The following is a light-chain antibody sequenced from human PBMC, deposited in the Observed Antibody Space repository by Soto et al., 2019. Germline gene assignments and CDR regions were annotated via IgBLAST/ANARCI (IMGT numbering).Light chain of an antibody. CDR1: QRIYTY. V-gene: IGKV1-39*01. J-gene: IGKJ1*01. Sequence: DIQMTQSTSSLSASVGDTVTITCRASQRIYTYLNWYQQKLGKAPTLLIYAASTLQSGVPSRFSDGRSGTDFTLTITSLPPEDFATDYCQHSYGSPRTFGQGTKVDIK. CDR2: AAS. CDR3: QHSYGSPRT.